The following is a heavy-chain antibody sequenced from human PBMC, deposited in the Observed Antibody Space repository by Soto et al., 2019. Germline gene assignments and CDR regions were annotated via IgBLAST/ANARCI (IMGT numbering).Heavy chain of an antibody. CDR2: IYSGGST. Sequence: PGESLKISCAASGFTVSSNYMSWVRQAPGKGLEWVSVIYSGGSTYYADSVKGRFTISRDNSKNTLYLQMNSLRAEDTAVYYCATSYYDSSGLDYWGQGTLVTVSS. CDR3: ATSYYDSSGLDY. J-gene: IGHJ4*02. V-gene: IGHV3-66*01. D-gene: IGHD3-22*01. CDR1: GFTVSSNY.